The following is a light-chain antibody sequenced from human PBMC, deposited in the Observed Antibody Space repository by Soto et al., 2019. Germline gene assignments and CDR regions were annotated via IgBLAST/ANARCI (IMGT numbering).Light chain of an antibody. J-gene: IGKJ1*01. Sequence: DIQLTQSPSFLSASVGDRVTITCRASQDISSYLAWYQQKPGKAPKLLIYAASTLQSGVPSRFSGSGSGTEFTLTISSLQPGDFATYYCQQLYGFPRTFGQGTKVELK. CDR3: QQLYGFPRT. CDR1: QDISSY. V-gene: IGKV1-9*01. CDR2: AAS.